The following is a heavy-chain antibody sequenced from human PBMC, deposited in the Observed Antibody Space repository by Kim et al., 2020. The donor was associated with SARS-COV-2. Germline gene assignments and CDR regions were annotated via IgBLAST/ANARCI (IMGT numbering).Heavy chain of an antibody. V-gene: IGHV1-69*02. J-gene: IGHJ4*02. CDR3: ARNPIAAAETDDY. Sequence: AQKFQSSVTITADKSTSTAYMELSSLRSEDTAVYYCARNPIAAAETDDYWGQGTLVTVSS. D-gene: IGHD6-13*01.